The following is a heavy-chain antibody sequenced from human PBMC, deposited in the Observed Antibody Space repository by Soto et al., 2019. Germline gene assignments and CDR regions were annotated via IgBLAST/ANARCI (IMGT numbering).Heavy chain of an antibody. D-gene: IGHD6-19*01. CDR1: GFTFSSYS. Sequence: EVQLVESGGGLVQPGGSLRLSCAASGFTFSSYSMNWVRQAPGKGLEWVSYISSSSSTIYYADSVKGRFTLSRDNAKNSLYRQMNSLRHEDTAVYYCARAPIYSSGWYYFDYWGQGTLVTVSS. CDR3: ARAPIYSSGWYYFDY. CDR2: ISSSSSTI. J-gene: IGHJ4*02. V-gene: IGHV3-48*02.